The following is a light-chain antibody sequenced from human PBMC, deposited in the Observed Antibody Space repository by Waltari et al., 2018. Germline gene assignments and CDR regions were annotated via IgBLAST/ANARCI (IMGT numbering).Light chain of an antibody. Sequence: QSVLTQPPSVSAAPGQKVTISCSGSSSKIGSSVVSWHQQLPGTAPKPLIFKHCPRPLGPPDRASGSQSGTSAPLDIRGLQTGDWAQYYCETWDNSLSAVVFGGGTTLSFL. V-gene: IGLV1-51*02. CDR2: KHC. J-gene: IGLJ3*02. CDR3: ETWDNSLSAVV. CDR1: SSKIGSSV.